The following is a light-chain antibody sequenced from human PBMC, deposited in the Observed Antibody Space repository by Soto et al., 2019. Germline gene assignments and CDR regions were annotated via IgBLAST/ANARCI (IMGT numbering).Light chain of an antibody. J-gene: IGKJ1*01. CDR2: AAS. CDR3: QQSYSXPRT. CDR1: QSISSY. Sequence: DIQMTQSPSSLSASVGDRVTITCRAGQSISSYLNCYQQKPGKAPKLLIYAASSLQSGVPSRFSGSGSGTDFTLTISSLQPEDFATYYFQQSYSXPRTFGQGTKV. V-gene: IGKV1-39*01.